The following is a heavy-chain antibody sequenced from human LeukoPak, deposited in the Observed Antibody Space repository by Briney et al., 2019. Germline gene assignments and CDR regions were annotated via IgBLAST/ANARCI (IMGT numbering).Heavy chain of an antibody. CDR1: GFTFSNAW. J-gene: IGHJ4*02. Sequence: GGSLRLSCAASGFTFSNAWMSWVRQAPGKGLEWVGRIKSKTDGGTTDYAAPVKGRFTISRDDSKNTLYLQMNSLRAEDTAVYYCARGEKKGWFGVHHLIDYWGQGTLVTVSS. V-gene: IGHV3-15*01. CDR2: IKSKTDGGTT. D-gene: IGHD3-10*01. CDR3: ARGEKKGWFGVHHLIDY.